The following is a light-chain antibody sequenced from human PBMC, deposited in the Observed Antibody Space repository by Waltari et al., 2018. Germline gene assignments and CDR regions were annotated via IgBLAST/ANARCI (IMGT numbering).Light chain of an antibody. Sequence: QSILTQPPSASGTPGQRVTISCSGSSYNIGGNFGSWCQQLPGTAPKLLIYRIYQRPSGVPDRFSGSKSGTSASLAISGLRSEDEADYYCAAWNDAPSGAWVFGGGTKLTVI. J-gene: IGLJ3*02. CDR1: SYNIGGNF. V-gene: IGLV1-47*01. CDR2: RIY. CDR3: AAWNDAPSGAWV.